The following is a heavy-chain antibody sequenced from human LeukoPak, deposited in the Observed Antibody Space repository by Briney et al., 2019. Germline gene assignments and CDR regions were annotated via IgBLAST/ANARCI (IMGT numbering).Heavy chain of an antibody. D-gene: IGHD3-16*01. CDR2: MNPNSGNT. CDR3: ARARGPKVGEPVAI. CDR1: GYTFTSYG. Sequence: GASVKVSCKASGYTFTSYGINWVRQATGQGLEWMGWMNPNSGNTGYSQKFQGRVTMTRNTSISTAYMELSSLRSEDTAVYYCARARGPKVGEPVAIWGPGTLVTVSS. V-gene: IGHV1-8*01. J-gene: IGHJ4*02.